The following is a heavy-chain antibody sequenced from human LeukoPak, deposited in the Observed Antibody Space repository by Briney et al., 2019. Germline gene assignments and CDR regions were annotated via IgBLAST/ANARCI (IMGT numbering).Heavy chain of an antibody. CDR1: GFTFSNYA. V-gene: IGHV3-30-3*01. CDR2: TSYDGINK. D-gene: IGHD6-13*01. Sequence: GGSLRLSCAASGFTFSNYAMHWVRQAPGKGLEWVAVTSYDGINKYYADSVKGRFTISRDNSKNTLYLQMNSLRAEDTAVYYCARSAYSSSWYRWFDPWGQGTLVTVSS. J-gene: IGHJ5*02. CDR3: ARSAYSSSWYRWFDP.